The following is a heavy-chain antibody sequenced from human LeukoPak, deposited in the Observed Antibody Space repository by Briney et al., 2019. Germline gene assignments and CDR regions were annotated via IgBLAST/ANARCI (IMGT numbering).Heavy chain of an antibody. Sequence: PSETLSLTCTVSGGSISSSSYYWGWIRQPPGKGLEWIGSIYYSGSTYYNPSLRSRVTISVDTSKNQFSLKLSSVTAADTAVYYCASYSSGWQDPQDYWGQGTLVTVSS. J-gene: IGHJ4*02. CDR3: ASYSSGWQDPQDY. V-gene: IGHV4-39*01. D-gene: IGHD6-19*01. CDR1: GGSISSSSYY. CDR2: IYYSGST.